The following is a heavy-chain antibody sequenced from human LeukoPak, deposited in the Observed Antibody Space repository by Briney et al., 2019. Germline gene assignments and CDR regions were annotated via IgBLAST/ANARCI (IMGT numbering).Heavy chain of an antibody. V-gene: IGHV1-2*02. CDR1: GYTFTGYY. D-gene: IGHD3-22*01. Sequence: GTSVKVSCKASGYTFTGYYMHWVRQAPGQGLEWMEWINPNSGGTNYAQKFQGRVTMTRDTSISTAYMELSRLRSDDTAVYYCARDYYDSSGYYAYYYYGMDVWGQGTTVTVSS. CDR2: INPNSGGT. J-gene: IGHJ6*02. CDR3: ARDYYDSSGYYAYYYYGMDV.